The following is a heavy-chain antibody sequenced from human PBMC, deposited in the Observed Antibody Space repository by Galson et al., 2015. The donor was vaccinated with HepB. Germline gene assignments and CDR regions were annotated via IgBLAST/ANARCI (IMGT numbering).Heavy chain of an antibody. CDR3: AKHGLGYNGIDY. Sequence: QSGAEAKKPGESLKTSCQGSGYSFPNYWIGWVRQLPGKALELMGILYPGDSTTPYSPSFQSQVTISADKSITAAYLQWSSLKASDSAMCYCAKHGLGYNGIDYWGQGTPVTVSS. D-gene: IGHD5-24*01. CDR1: GYSFPNYW. V-gene: IGHV5-51*01. J-gene: IGHJ4*02. CDR2: LYPGDSTT.